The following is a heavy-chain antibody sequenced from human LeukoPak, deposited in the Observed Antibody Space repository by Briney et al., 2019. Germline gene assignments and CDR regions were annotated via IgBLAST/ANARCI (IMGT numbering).Heavy chain of an antibody. CDR2: IYYSGST. CDR1: GGSISSSSYY. CDR3: ARRNDILTGYYPVRGWFDP. V-gene: IGHV4-39*01. J-gene: IGHJ5*02. Sequence: SETLSLTCTVSGGSISSSSYYWGWIRQPPGKGLEWIGSIYYSGSTYYNPSLKSRATISVDTSKNQFSLKLSSVTAADTAVYYCARRNDILTGYYPVRGWFDPWGQGTLVTVSS. D-gene: IGHD3-9*01.